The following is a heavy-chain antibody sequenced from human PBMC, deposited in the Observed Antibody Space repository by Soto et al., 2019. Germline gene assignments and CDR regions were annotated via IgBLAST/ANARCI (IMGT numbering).Heavy chain of an antibody. D-gene: IGHD4-4*01. CDR3: AKADSNYAGRFSYYYMDV. CDR2: INPSGGST. Sequence: ASVKVSCKASGYTFTSYYMHWVRQAPGQGLEWMGTINPSGGSTSYAQKFQGRVTMTRDTSTSTVYMELSSLRSEDTAVYYCAKADSNYAGRFSYYYMDVWGNGTLVTVSS. CDR1: GYTFTSYY. V-gene: IGHV1-46*01. J-gene: IGHJ6*03.